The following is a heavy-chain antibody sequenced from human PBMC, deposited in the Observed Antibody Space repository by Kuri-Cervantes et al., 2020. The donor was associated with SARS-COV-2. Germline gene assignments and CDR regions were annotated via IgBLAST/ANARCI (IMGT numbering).Heavy chain of an antibody. CDR1: GFTFSSYG. V-gene: IGHV3-30*02. CDR2: IRYDGSNK. J-gene: IGHJ6*02. D-gene: IGHD4-23*01. Sequence: GESLKISCAASGFTFSSYGMHWVRQAPGKGLEWVAFIRYDGSNKYYADSVKGRFTISRDNSKNTLYLQMNSLRAEDTVVYYCARTVAPYYGMDVWGQGTTVTVSS. CDR3: ARTVAPYYGMDV.